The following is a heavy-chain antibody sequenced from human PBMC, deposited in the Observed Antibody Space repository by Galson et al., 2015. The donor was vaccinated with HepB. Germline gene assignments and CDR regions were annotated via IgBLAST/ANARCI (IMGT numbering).Heavy chain of an antibody. D-gene: IGHD6-6*01. CDR3: AKGLGSSSPHFDY. Sequence: SLRLSCAASGFTFSSYGMHWVRQAPGKGLEWVSAITDDGSNKYYADSVKGRFTISRDNSKNTLYLQMNSLRAEDTAVYYCAKGLGSSSPHFDYWGQGTLVTVSS. CDR2: ITDDGSNK. J-gene: IGHJ4*02. CDR1: GFTFSSYG. V-gene: IGHV3-30*18.